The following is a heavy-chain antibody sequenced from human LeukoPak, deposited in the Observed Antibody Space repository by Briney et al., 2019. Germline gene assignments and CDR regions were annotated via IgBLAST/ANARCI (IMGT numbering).Heavy chain of an antibody. CDR3: GRGYTYGNFDY. CDR1: GFTFTHYA. CDR2: VSGSGTDT. D-gene: IGHD5-18*01. V-gene: IGHV3-23*01. Sequence: GGSLRLSCADSGFTFTHYAMSWVRQAPGKGLEWVSSVSGSGTDTYYRDSVKGRFTISRDNSKNTLSLQMNSLRVDDTAVYYCGRGYTYGNFDYWGHGTLVTVSS. J-gene: IGHJ4*01.